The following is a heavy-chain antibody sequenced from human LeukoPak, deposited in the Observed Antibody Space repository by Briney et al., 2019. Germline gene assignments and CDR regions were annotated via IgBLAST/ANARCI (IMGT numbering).Heavy chain of an antibody. CDR3: AKVSGSGVATMIVVMPFYFDY. V-gene: IGHV3-30*04. CDR2: ISYDGSNK. D-gene: IGHD3-22*01. Sequence: GGSLRLSCAASGFTFSSYAIHWVRQAPGKGLEWVAVISYDGSNKYYADSVKGRFTISRDNSKNTLYLQMNSLRAEDTAVYYCAKVSGSGVATMIVVMPFYFDYWGQGTLVTVSS. J-gene: IGHJ4*02. CDR1: GFTFSSYA.